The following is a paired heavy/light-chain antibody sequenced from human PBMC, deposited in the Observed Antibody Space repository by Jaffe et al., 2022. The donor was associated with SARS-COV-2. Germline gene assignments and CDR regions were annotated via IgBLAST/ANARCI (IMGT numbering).Heavy chain of an antibody. J-gene: IGHJ4*02. Sequence: QVQLVQSGSELKKPGASVKVSCKASGYSFTTYALNWVRQAPGQGLEWMGWINTNTGNPTYAQGFTGRFVFSLDTSVSTAYLQISSLQAEDTAVYYCARDNVLRYFDWLFLLDYWGQGTLVTVSS. V-gene: IGHV7-4-1*02. CDR3: ARDNVLRYFDWLFLLDY. D-gene: IGHD3-9*01. CDR2: INTNTGNP. CDR1: GYSFTTYA.
Light chain of an antibody. CDR1: SSDIGGYNY. V-gene: IGLV2-14*01. CDR3: SSYTNNSTLV. Sequence: QSALTQPASVSGSPGQSITISCTGTSSDIGGYNYVSWYQQHPGKGPKLMIYDVSYRPSGVSTRFSGSKSGNTASLTISGLQAEDEADYYCSSYTNNSTLVFGTGTKVTVL. CDR2: DVS. J-gene: IGLJ1*01.